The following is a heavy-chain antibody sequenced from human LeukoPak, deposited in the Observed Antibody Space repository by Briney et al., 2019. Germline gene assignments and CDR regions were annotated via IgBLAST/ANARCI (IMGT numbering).Heavy chain of an antibody. CDR1: GFTLNSNY. CDR2: IYSGGST. D-gene: IGHD5-12*01. V-gene: IGHV3-53*01. J-gene: IGHJ4*02. Sequence: GGSLRLSCAASGFTLNSNYMSRVGQAPGKGLEWVSVIYSGGSTYYTDSVKGRFTISRDNSKNTLYLQMNSLRAEDTAVYYCAKPEDSGYDGLVWGQGTLVTVSS. CDR3: AKPEDSGYDGLV.